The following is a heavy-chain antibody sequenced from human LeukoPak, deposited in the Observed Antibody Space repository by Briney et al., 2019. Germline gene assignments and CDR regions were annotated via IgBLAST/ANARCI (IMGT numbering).Heavy chain of an antibody. D-gene: IGHD3-3*01. CDR2: ISGSGGST. V-gene: IGHV3-23*01. Sequence: GGSLRLSCAASGFPFSSYAMSWVRHAPGKGLEWVSAISGSGGSTYYADSVKGRFTISRDNSKNTLYLQMNSLRAEDTALYYCAKDRGGVPPNSFDPWGQGTLVTVSS. CDR3: AKDRGGVPPNSFDP. CDR1: GFPFSSYA. J-gene: IGHJ5*02.